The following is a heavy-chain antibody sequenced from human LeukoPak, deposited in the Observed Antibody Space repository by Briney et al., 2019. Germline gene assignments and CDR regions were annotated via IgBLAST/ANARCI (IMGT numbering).Heavy chain of an antibody. CDR1: GGTFSSYA. J-gene: IGHJ4*02. CDR3: ATDPIGGDGY. V-gene: IGHV1-69*05. D-gene: IGHD2-21*01. Sequence: SVKFSCKASGGTFSSYAISWVRQAPGQGLEWVGGIIPIFGTANYAQKFQGRVTITTDESTSTAYMELSSLRSEDTAVYYCATDPIGGDGYWGQGTLVTVSS. CDR2: IIPIFGTA.